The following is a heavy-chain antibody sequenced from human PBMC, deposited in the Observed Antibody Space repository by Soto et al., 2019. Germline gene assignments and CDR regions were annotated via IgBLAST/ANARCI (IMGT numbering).Heavy chain of an antibody. CDR3: ANSFFPEAPLDY. V-gene: IGHV3-23*01. J-gene: IGHJ4*02. Sequence: EVQLLESGGGLVRPGGSLRLSCAASGITLSSYAVTWLRQAPGKGLEWGGGINSSGGSTSYAVAVKGRFTISRDNSKSTLSLLMNSLKYADTAIYYCANSFFPEAPLDYWGRGTLVTVSS. D-gene: IGHD3-3*02. CDR2: INSSGGST. CDR1: GITLSSYA.